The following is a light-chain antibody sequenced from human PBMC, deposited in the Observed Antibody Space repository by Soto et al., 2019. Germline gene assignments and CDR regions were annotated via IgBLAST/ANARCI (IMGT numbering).Light chain of an antibody. CDR3: QQTYTTPWT. CDR1: QSVSIY. CDR2: ASS. J-gene: IGKJ1*01. Sequence: DIQMTQSPSSLSASVGDRVTITCRTSQSVSIYVNWYQQKPGKAPILLIYASSSLQSGVPSRFSGSRSGTDCTLIISSLQPEDSTTYYCQQTYTTPWTFGQGTKVDIK. V-gene: IGKV1-39*01.